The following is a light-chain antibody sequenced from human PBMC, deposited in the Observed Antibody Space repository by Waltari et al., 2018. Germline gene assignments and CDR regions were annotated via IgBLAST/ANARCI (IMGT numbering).Light chain of an antibody. CDR1: QSITRY. CDR3: QQSYNTLH. V-gene: IGKV1-39*01. Sequence: DIQMTQSPSSLSASVGDRVNITCRASQSITRYLNWYQHKPGKAPKLLIYAASTLQSGVPSRFSGSGYGTDFTLTISSLRPEDFGAYYCQQSYNTLHFGQGTRLESK. CDR2: AAS. J-gene: IGKJ5*01.